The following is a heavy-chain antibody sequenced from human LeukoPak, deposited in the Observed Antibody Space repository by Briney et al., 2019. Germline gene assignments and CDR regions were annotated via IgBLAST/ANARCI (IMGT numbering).Heavy chain of an antibody. CDR1: GGTFSSYT. CDR3: ARGEMLSYYDFWSGYYNWFDP. Sequence: ASVKVSCKASGGTFSSYTISWVRQAPGQGLEWMGGIIPILGIANYAQKFQGRVTITADKSTSTAYMELSSLRSEDTAVYYCARGEMLSYYDFWSGYYNWFDPWGQGTLVTVSS. CDR2: IIPILGIA. J-gene: IGHJ5*02. V-gene: IGHV1-69*10. D-gene: IGHD3-3*01.